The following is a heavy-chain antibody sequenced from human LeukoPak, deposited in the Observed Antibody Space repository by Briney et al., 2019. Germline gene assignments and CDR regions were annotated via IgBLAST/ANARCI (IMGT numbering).Heavy chain of an antibody. CDR3: ASYDSSGYYANPFDY. CDR1: GGSISSYY. Sequence: SETLSLTCTVSGGSISSYYWSWIRQPPGKGLEWMGYIYYSGSTNYNPSLKSRVTISVDTSKNQFSLKLSSVTAADTAVYYCASYDSSGYYANPFDYWGQGTLVTVSS. D-gene: IGHD3-22*01. V-gene: IGHV4-59*08. CDR2: IYYSGST. J-gene: IGHJ4*02.